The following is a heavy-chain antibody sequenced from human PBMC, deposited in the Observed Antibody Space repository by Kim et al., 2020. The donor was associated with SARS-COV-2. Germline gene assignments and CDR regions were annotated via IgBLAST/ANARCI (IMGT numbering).Heavy chain of an antibody. CDR1: GGSISSLSW. CDR2: ISHRGSP. J-gene: IGHJ5*02. CDR3: AGCSADMMSMMWGRGGWFDP. D-gene: IGHD3-16*01. Sequence: SETLSLTCAVSGGSISSLSWCCWVRQAPGRGLEGIGEISHRGSPNYHPSLKSRMTISIDSSKNQYSLKLTSVTAADTAIYFCAGCSADMMSMMWGRGGWFDPCGQAPLVSVSS. V-gene: IGHV4-4*02.